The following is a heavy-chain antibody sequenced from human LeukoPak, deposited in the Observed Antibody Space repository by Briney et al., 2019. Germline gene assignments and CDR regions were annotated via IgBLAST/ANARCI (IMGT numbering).Heavy chain of an antibody. CDR3: AKGKSSGGNYFDY. V-gene: IGHV3-23*01. Sequence: HPGGTLSLSCAASGFTFSSYVMSWVRQAPGKGLEWVSGISGSGGSTYQADSVKGRFTISRDNSKNTLYLQMNSLRAEDTAVYYCAKGKSSGGNYFDYWGQGTLVTVSS. CDR1: GFTFSSYV. CDR2: ISGSGGST. J-gene: IGHJ4*02. D-gene: IGHD6-19*01.